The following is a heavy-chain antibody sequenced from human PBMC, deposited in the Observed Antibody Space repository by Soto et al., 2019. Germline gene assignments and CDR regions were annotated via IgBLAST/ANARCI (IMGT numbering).Heavy chain of an antibody. D-gene: IGHD3-22*01. Sequence: PGGSLRLSCTASGFTFSTYPISWVRQAPGKGLGWVSAISVYGGSTYYADSVKGRFTVSRDNSKNTLYLQMNSLRAEDTAVYYCAKGRNHYDSSGYYSFPLDVWGQGTTVTV. CDR1: GFTFSTYP. J-gene: IGHJ6*02. CDR3: AKGRNHYDSSGYYSFPLDV. V-gene: IGHV3-23*01. CDR2: ISVYGGST.